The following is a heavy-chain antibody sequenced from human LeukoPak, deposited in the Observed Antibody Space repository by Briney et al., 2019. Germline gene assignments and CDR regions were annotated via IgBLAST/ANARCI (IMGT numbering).Heavy chain of an antibody. J-gene: IGHJ4*02. V-gene: IGHV3-23*01. CDR1: GFTFSSYA. D-gene: IGHD4-17*01. CDR2: ISGSGGST. Sequence: PGGSLRLSCAASGFTFSSYAMSWVRQAPGKGLEWVSAISGSGGSTYYADSVKGRFAISRDNSKNTLYLQMNSLRAEDTAVYYCAKDPSDDYGDPNFDYWGQGTLVTVSS. CDR3: AKDPSDDYGDPNFDY.